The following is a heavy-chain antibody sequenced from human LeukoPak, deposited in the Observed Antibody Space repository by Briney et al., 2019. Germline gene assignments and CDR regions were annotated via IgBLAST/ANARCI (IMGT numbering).Heavy chain of an antibody. CDR3: TGGGWSTDAFDI. V-gene: IGHV3-23*01. CDR2: ITGSGGST. Sequence: GSLRLSCAASGFTFSNYAMSWVRQAPGKGLEWVSGITGSGGSTNYADSVKGRFTISRDNSKNTLYLQMSSLRAEDTAVYYCTGGGWSTDAFDIWGQGTMVTVSS. D-gene: IGHD6-19*01. J-gene: IGHJ3*02. CDR1: GFTFSNYA.